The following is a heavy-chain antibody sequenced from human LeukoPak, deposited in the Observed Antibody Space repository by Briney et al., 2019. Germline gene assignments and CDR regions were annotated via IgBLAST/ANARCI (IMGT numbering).Heavy chain of an antibody. CDR2: IKQDGSEK. CDR3: ARDLDGSGSYYNSDEMDVDY. J-gene: IGHJ4*02. D-gene: IGHD3-10*01. CDR1: GFTFSSYW. Sequence: GGSLRLSCAASGFTFSSYWMSWVRQAPGKGLEWVANIKQDGSEKYYVDSVKGRFTISRDNAKNSLYLQMNSLRAEDTAVYYCARDLDGSGSYYNSDEMDVDYWGQGTLVTVSS. V-gene: IGHV3-7*01.